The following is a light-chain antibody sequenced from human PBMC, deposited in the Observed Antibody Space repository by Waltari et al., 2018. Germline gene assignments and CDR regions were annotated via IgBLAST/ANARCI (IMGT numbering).Light chain of an antibody. V-gene: IGLV2-14*03. CDR3: SSFTTSSTYV. CDR2: DVS. Sequence: QSALTQTASVSASPGQSITIPCTGTSSDVGAYNPVSLYQQNPGKAPKVMIYDVSNRPSGVSNRFSGSKSGNTASLSISGLQAEDEADYYCSSFTTSSTYVFGTGTKVTVL. J-gene: IGLJ1*01. CDR1: SSDVGAYNP.